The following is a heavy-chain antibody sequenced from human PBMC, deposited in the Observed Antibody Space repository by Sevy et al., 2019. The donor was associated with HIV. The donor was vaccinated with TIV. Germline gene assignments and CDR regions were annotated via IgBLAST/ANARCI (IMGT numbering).Heavy chain of an antibody. CDR2: IYYSGST. V-gene: IGHV4-59*01. D-gene: IGHD3-10*01. CDR1: GGSISSYY. J-gene: IGHJ4*02. CDR3: AGENARGRGYS. Sequence: SETLSLTCTVSGGSISSYYWSWIRQPPGKGLEWIGYIYYSGSTNYNPSLKSRVTISVDTSKSQFSLKLSSVTAADTAMYYCAGENARGRGYSWGQGTLVTVSS.